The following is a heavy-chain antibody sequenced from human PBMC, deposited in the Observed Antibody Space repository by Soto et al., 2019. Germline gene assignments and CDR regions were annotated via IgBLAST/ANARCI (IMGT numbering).Heavy chain of an antibody. CDR1: GFTFSSYW. CDR3: ARGGSLNWYFDL. Sequence: EVQLVESGGGLVQPRGSLRLSCAASGFTFSSYWMHWVRQAPGQGLVWVSRINSDGSSTSYANSVKGRFTISRDNAKNTLYLQMNSLRAEDTAVYYCARGGSLNWYFDLWGRGTLVTVSS. D-gene: IGHD1-26*01. V-gene: IGHV3-74*01. J-gene: IGHJ2*01. CDR2: INSDGSST.